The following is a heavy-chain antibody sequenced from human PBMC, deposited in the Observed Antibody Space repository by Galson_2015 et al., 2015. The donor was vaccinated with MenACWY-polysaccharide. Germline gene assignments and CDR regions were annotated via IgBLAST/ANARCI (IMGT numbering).Heavy chain of an antibody. Sequence: SLRLSCAASGFTFSTYWMVWVRQAPGKGLAWVSRINNIGTSIAYADSVKGRFTISRDNVKNTLYLQMNSLRDDDTAVYYCARVLKGLVGATPDYWGQGTLVTVSS. V-gene: IGHV3-74*01. CDR3: ARVLKGLVGATPDY. CDR1: GFTFSTYW. D-gene: IGHD1-26*01. J-gene: IGHJ4*02. CDR2: INNIGTSI.